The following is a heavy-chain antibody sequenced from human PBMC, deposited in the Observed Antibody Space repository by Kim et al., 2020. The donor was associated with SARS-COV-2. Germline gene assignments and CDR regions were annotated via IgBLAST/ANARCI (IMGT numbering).Heavy chain of an antibody. V-gene: IGHV3-9*01. D-gene: IGHD2-2*01. CDR3: AKDLRSPAAISYLAYGVGGLDV. J-gene: IGHJ6*02. CDR2: ISWNSGSI. CDR1: GFTFDDYA. Sequence: GGSLRLSCAASGFTFDDYAMHWVRQAPGKGLEWVSGISWNSGSIGYADSVKGRFTISRDNAKNSLYLQMNSLRAEDTALYYCAKDLRSPAAISYLAYGVGGLDVWGQGTTVTVSS.